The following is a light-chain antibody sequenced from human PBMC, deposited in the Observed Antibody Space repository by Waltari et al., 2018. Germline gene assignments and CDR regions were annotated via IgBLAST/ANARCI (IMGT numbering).Light chain of an antibody. CDR3: ATWDDSLNARYV. CDR2: SDS. Sequence: QSVLTQPPSASGTPGQRVIISCSGSSSNIGSHTAKWYQQLPGSAPKLLIYSDSRRPSGVPDRFSGSKSGTSASLAISGLQSEDEADYYCATWDDSLNARYVFGTGTKVTVL. CDR1: SSNIGSHT. J-gene: IGLJ1*01. V-gene: IGLV1-44*01.